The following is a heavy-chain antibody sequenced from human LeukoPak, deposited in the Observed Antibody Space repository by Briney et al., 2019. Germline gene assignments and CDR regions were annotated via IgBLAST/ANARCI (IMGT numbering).Heavy chain of an antibody. Sequence: ASVRVSCKASGYTFSAHYMHWVRQAPGQGLQGMGWINTNTGAINYAQKFQGRVTMTRDTSITTAYMELTRLTSDDTALYYCTREQSSASAVLDYWGQGTVVTVSS. CDR1: GYTFSAHY. D-gene: IGHD6-6*01. CDR3: TREQSSASAVLDY. J-gene: IGHJ4*02. V-gene: IGHV1-2*02. CDR2: INTNTGAI.